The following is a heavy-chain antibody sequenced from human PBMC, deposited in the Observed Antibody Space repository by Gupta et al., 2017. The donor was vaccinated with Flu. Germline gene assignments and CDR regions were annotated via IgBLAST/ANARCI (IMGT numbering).Heavy chain of an antibody. CDR1: GFTLSSYE. V-gene: IGHV3-48*03. J-gene: IGHJ4*02. Sequence: EVQLVESGGGVVEPGGSLSLPCAASGFTLSSYEMNWVRQAPGKGLEWVSYISSSGSTIYYADSVKGRFTISRDNAKNSLYLQMNSLRAEDTAVYYCARDRVGGSLDYWGQGTLVTGSS. D-gene: IGHD3-16*01. CDR2: ISSSGSTI. CDR3: ARDRVGGSLDY.